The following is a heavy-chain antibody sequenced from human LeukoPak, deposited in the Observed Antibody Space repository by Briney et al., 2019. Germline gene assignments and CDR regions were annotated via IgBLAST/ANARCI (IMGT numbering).Heavy chain of an antibody. Sequence: PGGSLRLSCVASGFTFGNHYMGWVRQAPGKGLEWVANMDQDGSNKYYVDSVKGRFTISRDNAKNSLYLQMRSLRADDTAVYYCARGGYSDWVEDCWGQGTLVTVSS. V-gene: IGHV3-7*01. CDR3: ARGGYSDWVEDC. CDR2: MDQDGSNK. D-gene: IGHD5-12*01. J-gene: IGHJ4*02. CDR1: GFTFGNHY.